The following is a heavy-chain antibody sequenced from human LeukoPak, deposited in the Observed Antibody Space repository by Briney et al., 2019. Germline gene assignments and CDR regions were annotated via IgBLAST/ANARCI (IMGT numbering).Heavy chain of an antibody. CDR2: IYYNGNT. V-gene: IGHV4-39*07. Sequence: SETLSLTCIVSGGSIISSSYYWGWIRQPPGKGLEWIGSIYYNGNTDYNPSLRSRVTISVETSKNQFSLKLSAVTAADTAVYYCAREFDSMGFDYWGQGTLVTVSS. J-gene: IGHJ4*02. CDR3: AREFDSMGFDY. D-gene: IGHD2/OR15-2a*01. CDR1: GGSIISSSYY.